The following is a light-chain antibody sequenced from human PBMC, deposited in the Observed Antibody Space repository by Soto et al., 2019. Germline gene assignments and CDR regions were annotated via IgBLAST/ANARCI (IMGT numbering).Light chain of an antibody. V-gene: IGKV3-15*01. Sequence: EIVMTQSPATLSVYTGERATLSCRASQSVSSDLAWYQQKPGQAPRLLIHGASTRATGIPARFSGSGSGTEFTLTISSLQSEDFAVYYCQQQSNWPRTFGQGTKVDNK. CDR3: QQQSNWPRT. CDR1: QSVSSD. CDR2: GAS. J-gene: IGKJ1*01.